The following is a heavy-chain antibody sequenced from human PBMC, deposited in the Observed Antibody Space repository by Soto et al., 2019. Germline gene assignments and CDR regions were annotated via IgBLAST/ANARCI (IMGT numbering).Heavy chain of an antibody. J-gene: IGHJ3*02. CDR1: GFTFSTYA. CDR3: AHPRGYGVFDAYDI. V-gene: IGHV3-23*01. CDR2: ISGSGDST. Sequence: PGGSLRLSCAASGFTFSTYAMSWVRQAPGKGLEWVSAISGSGDSTYSADSVRGRFTISRDNSINTLYLQMNNLGSEDTAVYYCAHPRGYGVFDAYDIWGQGTMVTVSS. D-gene: IGHD4-17*01.